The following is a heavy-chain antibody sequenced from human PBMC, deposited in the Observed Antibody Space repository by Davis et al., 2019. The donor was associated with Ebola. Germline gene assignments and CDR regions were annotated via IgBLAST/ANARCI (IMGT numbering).Heavy chain of an antibody. CDR3: AKGGITMDRGASF. CDR2: IAYDGSVT. CDR1: GFTFSDFA. V-gene: IGHV3-30*17. D-gene: IGHD1-26*01. Sequence: GGSLRLSCAASGFTFSDFAIHWVRQVPGNGLEWVSVIAYDGSVTYYVDSLKGRFTTSRDNSRNTLSLQLNSLTEDDTATYYCAKGGITMDRGASFWGRGTLVAVST. J-gene: IGHJ1*01.